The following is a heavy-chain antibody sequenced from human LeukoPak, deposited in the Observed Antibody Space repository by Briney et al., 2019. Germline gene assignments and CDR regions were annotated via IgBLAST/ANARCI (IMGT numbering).Heavy chain of an antibody. CDR3: ARDGGSRYYYGMDV. CDR2: IYSGGST. V-gene: IGHV3-53*04. CDR1: GVTVCSNY. D-gene: IGHD3-3*01. Sequence: GRSLRLSRAASGVTVCSNYMSWVRQAPGKGLEWVSGIYSGGSTYYAASVKGRFTISRHNSKNTLYLQMNSLRAEDTAVYYCARDGGSRYYYGMDVWGQGTTVTVSS. J-gene: IGHJ6*02.